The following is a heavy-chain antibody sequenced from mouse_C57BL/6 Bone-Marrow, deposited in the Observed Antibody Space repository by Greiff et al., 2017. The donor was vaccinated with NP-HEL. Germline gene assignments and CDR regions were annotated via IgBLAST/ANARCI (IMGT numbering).Heavy chain of an antibody. V-gene: IGHV15-2*01. Sequence: VQLQQSGSELRSPGSSVKLSCKDFDSEVFPIAYMSWVRQKPGHRFEWIGGILPSIGRTIYGEKFEDKATLDADTLSNTAYLELNSLTSEDSAIYYCARGRVVKDYAMDYWGQGTSVTVSS. CDR1: DSEVFPIAY. CDR2: ILPSIGRT. D-gene: IGHD1-1*01. J-gene: IGHJ4*01. CDR3: ARGRVVKDYAMDY.